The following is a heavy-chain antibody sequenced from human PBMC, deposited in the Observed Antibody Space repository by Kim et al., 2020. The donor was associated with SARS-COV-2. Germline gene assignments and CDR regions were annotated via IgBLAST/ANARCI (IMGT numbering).Heavy chain of an antibody. Sequence: EQKVQGRVTMNEDTSTDTAYRELSSLRSEDTAVYYCATSPSPPAVPLFDYWGQGTLVTVSS. J-gene: IGHJ4*02. D-gene: IGHD2-2*01. V-gene: IGHV1-24*01. CDR3: ATSPSPPAVPLFDY.